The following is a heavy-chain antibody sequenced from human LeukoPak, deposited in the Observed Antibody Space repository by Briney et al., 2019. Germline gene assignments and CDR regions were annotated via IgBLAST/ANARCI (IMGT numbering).Heavy chain of an antibody. J-gene: IGHJ6*03. V-gene: IGHV4-39*01. CDR1: GGSISSSSYY. CDR2: IYYSGST. CDR3: ARTPGSYYMDV. Sequence: PSETLSLTCTVSGGSISSSSYYWGWIRQPPGKGLEWIGSIYYSGSTYYNPSLKSRVTISVDTSENQFSLKLSSVTAADTAVYYCARTPGSYYMDVWGKGTTVTISS. D-gene: IGHD3-10*01.